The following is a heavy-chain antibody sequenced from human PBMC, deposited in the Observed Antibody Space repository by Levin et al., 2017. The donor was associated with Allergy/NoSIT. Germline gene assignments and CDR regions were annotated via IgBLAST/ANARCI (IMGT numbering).Heavy chain of an antibody. V-gene: IGHV3-74*01. CDR1: GFTFNYYW. D-gene: IGHD3-10*01. J-gene: IGHJ3*01. CDR2: VDNDGSNT. Sequence: GESLKISCAASGFTFNYYWMHWLRQGPGQGPVWVSRVDNDGSNTNYADSVKGRFSISRDNAKNRVYLQLNSLRAEDTAVYYCARGGFNHVFDLWGSRDNGHRLF. CDR3: ARGGFNHVFDL.